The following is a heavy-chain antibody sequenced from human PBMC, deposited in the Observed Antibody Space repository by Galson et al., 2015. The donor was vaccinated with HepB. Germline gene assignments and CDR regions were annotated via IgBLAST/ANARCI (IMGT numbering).Heavy chain of an antibody. J-gene: IGHJ4*02. CDR1: GFTFSSYS. D-gene: IGHD2-8*01. CDR2: INSKDGGA. V-gene: IGHV3-64D*06. Sequence: SLRLSCAASGFTFSSYSMHWVRQAPGKGLEYVSGINSKDGGAYYADSVKGRFTISRDNSKNALFLQMGSLRFEDTAVYYCVKLLSMTAAETSDNWGQGTLATVST. CDR3: VKLLSMTAAETSDN.